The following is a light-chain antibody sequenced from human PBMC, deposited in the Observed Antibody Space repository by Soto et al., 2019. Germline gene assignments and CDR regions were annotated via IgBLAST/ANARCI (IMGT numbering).Light chain of an antibody. CDR3: QQYGSSWT. Sequence: EIVLTQSPDTQSLSPGERATLSCRASQTVSRNYLAWYQQKPGQAPRLLIYGASSRATGIPDRFSGSGSGTDFTLTISRLEPEDFAVYYCQQYGSSWTFGQGTKVEIK. V-gene: IGKV3-20*01. CDR1: QTVSRNY. CDR2: GAS. J-gene: IGKJ1*01.